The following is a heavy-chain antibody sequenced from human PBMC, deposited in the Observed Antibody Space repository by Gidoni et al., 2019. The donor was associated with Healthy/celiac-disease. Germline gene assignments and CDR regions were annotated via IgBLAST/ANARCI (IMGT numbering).Heavy chain of an antibody. CDR2: IKQDGSEK. J-gene: IGHJ5*02. CDR1: GFTFSSYW. Sequence: EVQLVESGGGLVQPGGSLRLSCAASGFTFSSYWMGWLRQAPGKGLEWVANIKQDGSEKYYVDSVKGRFTISRDNAKNSLYLQMNSLRAEDTAVYYCAGASFDWLPSGGPNWFDPWGQGTLVTVSS. CDR3: AGASFDWLPSGGPNWFDP. V-gene: IGHV3-7*05. D-gene: IGHD3-9*01.